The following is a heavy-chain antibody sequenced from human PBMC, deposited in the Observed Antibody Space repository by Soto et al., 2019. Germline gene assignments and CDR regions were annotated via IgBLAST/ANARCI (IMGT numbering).Heavy chain of an antibody. Sequence: CIRQQPGKGLEWIGYIYYTGSTIYNPSLKSRVTISIDTSTDQFSLELTFVTAADTAVYYCARTMAGYAYGLFDDWGPGTLVSLPS. V-gene: IGHV4-59*01. J-gene: IGHJ4*02. CDR3: ARTMAGYAYGLFDD. CDR2: IYYTGST. D-gene: IGHD3-10*01.